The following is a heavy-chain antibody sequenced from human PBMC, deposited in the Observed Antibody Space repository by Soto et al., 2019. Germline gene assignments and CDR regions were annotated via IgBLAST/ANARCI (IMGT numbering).Heavy chain of an antibody. CDR3: ARKAYNTVVAPPASFFDS. V-gene: IGHV4-34*01. J-gene: IGHJ4*02. CDR2: INHRGET. D-gene: IGHD1-1*01. Sequence: SETLSLTCDVYGGSFSDYYWIWIRQPPGKGLEWIGEINHRGETNYKPSLKSRVTISLDTSKNQFSLKLNSVTAADTAVYYCARKAYNTVVAPPASFFDSWGQGTPVTVS. CDR1: GGSFSDYY.